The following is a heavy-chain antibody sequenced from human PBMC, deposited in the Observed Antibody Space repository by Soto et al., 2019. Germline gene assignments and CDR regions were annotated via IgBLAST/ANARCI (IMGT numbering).Heavy chain of an antibody. Sequence: SETLSLTCAVAGGSISRNDAGGWGRQSQGQGQEWIGEIFYSGRTHYSPSLKSRVTISVANPKNHLSLNLTPVTAADTAVSYYARVYSGSYSDSWGQGTPVHVSS. J-gene: IGHJ4*02. V-gene: IGHV4-4*02. D-gene: IGHD1-26*01. CDR2: IFYSGRT. CDR1: GGSISRNDA. CDR3: ARVYSGSYSDS.